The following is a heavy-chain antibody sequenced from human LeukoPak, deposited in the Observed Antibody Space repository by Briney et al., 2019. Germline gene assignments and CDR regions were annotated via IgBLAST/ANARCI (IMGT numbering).Heavy chain of an antibody. J-gene: IGHJ4*02. CDR1: GGSISSTDY. V-gene: IGHV4-39*01. CDR2: IYYSKNT. Sequence: SETLSLTCTHTGGSISSTDYWGGIRQPPGKGLEWIGSIYYSKNTYYNPSLKSRVTISADTSKNQFSLTLGSVSATETAVYYCVSARGVSYGYFDYWGQGTLVTVSS. D-gene: IGHD5-18*01. CDR3: VSARGVSYGYFDY.